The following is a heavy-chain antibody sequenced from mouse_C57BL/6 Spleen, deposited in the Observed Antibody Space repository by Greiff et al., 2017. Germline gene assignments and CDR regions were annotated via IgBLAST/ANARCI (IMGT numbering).Heavy chain of an antibody. Sequence: QVQLQQSGAELVKPGASVKISCKASGYTFTDYYINWVKQRPGQGLEWIGKIGPGSGSPYYNEKFKGKATLTVDKSSSTAYMQLSSLTSEDSAVYYCAIRDYDYDFYAMDYWGQGTSVTVSS. J-gene: IGHJ4*01. V-gene: IGHV1-77*01. CDR1: GYTFTDYY. CDR2: IGPGSGSP. CDR3: AIRDYDYDFYAMDY. D-gene: IGHD2-4*01.